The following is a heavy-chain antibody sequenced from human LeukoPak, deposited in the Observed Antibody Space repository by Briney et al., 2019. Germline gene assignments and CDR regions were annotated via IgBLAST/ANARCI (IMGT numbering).Heavy chain of an antibody. J-gene: IGHJ4*02. CDR1: GYTFTGDY. Sequence: ASVKVSCKASGYTFTGDYIHWVRQAPGQGLEWMGRVNPNSGDTDYPQKFQGRVTMTRDTSVNTAYVELSRLRSDDTAVYYCARVTGYWYFDYWGQGTLVTVSS. CDR2: VNPNSGDT. CDR3: ARVTGYWYFDY. V-gene: IGHV1-2*06. D-gene: IGHD5-12*01.